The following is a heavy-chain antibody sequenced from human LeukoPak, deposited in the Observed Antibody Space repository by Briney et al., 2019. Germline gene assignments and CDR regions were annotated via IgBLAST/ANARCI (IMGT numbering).Heavy chain of an antibody. D-gene: IGHD2-15*01. V-gene: IGHV1-8*01. J-gene: IGHJ4*02. Sequence: ASVKVSCKASGYTFTSYDINWVRQASGQGLEWLGWMNPDSGYTGFAQKFQGRVTMTRDTSTSTVYMELSSLRSEDTAVYYCARDSDCSGGSCYSDYWGQGTLVTVSS. CDR2: MNPDSGYT. CDR1: GYTFTSYD. CDR3: ARDSDCSGGSCYSDY.